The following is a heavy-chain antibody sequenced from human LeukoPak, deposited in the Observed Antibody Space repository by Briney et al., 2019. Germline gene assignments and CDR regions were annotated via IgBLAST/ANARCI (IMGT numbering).Heavy chain of an antibody. J-gene: IGHJ4*02. CDR3: ATRGYDSSGYYSVPFDY. D-gene: IGHD3-22*01. CDR1: GYSFTSFW. CDR2: IYPGDSHT. Sequence: GESLKISCKGSGYSFTSFWAGWVRQMPGKGLEWMGIIYPGDSHTKYSPSFQGQVTISADKSISTAYLQWSSLKASDTAMYYCATRGYDSSGYYSVPFDYWGQGTLVTVSS. V-gene: IGHV5-51*01.